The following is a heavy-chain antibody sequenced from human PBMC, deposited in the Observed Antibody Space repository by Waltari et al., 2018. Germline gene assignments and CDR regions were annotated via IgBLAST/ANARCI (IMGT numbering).Heavy chain of an antibody. CDR3: ARQKLGVWVLDY. V-gene: IGHV3-7*01. CDR1: GFTFRHHW. D-gene: IGHD3-9*01. Sequence: EIQLVESGGGLVQPGGSLRLSCAASGFTFRHHWMTWFRQATGKGLEWVVNMKQDGTEKYNVDSVKGRFTISRDNAKNSLYLQMDSLRAEDSAVYYCARQKLGVWVLDYWGQGILVTVSS. J-gene: IGHJ4*02. CDR2: MKQDGTEK.